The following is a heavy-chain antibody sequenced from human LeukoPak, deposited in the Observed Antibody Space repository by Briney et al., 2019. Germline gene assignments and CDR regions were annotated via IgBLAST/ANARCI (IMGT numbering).Heavy chain of an antibody. V-gene: IGHV1-18*04. Sequence: ASVKVSCKTSGYTFTDYYIHWVRQAPGQGLEWMGWISAYNGNTNYAQKLQGRVTMTTDTSTSTAYMELRSLRSDDTAVYYCARDSSSDYGGNSGLDYWGQGTLVTVSS. CDR3: ARDSSSDYGGNSGLDY. D-gene: IGHD4-23*01. J-gene: IGHJ4*02. CDR1: GYTFTDYY. CDR2: ISAYNGNT.